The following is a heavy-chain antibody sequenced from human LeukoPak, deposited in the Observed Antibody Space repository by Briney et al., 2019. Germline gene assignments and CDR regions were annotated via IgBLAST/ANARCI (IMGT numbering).Heavy chain of an antibody. V-gene: IGHV1-69*04. CDR3: ARGVDYDILTTGNWFDH. J-gene: IGHJ5*02. D-gene: IGHD3-9*01. Sequence: GASVKVSCKASGGTFSSYAISWVRQAPGQGLEWMGRIIPILGIANYAHKFQGRVTITADKSTSTAYMELSSLSSEDTAVYYCARGVDYDILTTGNWFDHWGQGTLVTVSS. CDR2: IIPILGIA. CDR1: GGTFSSYA.